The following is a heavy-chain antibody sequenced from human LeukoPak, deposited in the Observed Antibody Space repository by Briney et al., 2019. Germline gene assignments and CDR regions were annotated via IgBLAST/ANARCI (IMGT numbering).Heavy chain of an antibody. J-gene: IGHJ4*02. CDR2: ISYDVSTK. CDR1: GFTFSSYA. Sequence: PGGSLRLSCAASGFTFSSYAIHWVRRAPGKGLEWVAIISYDVSTKYGDSVEGRFTISRDNSKNTVYLQMNSLRVEDTAIYYCARYYVGALDWWGQGSQVTVSS. V-gene: IGHV3-30*03. CDR3: ARYYVGALDW. D-gene: IGHD1-26*01.